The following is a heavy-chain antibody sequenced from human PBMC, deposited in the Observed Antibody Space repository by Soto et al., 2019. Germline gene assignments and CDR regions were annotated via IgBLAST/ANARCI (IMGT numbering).Heavy chain of an antibody. D-gene: IGHD2-21*02. CDR3: ASGGPAYCGGDCYSDSDY. CDR1: GYTFTSYA. CDR2: INAGNGNT. V-gene: IGHV1-3*01. J-gene: IGHJ4*02. Sequence: QVQLVQSGAEVKKPGASVKVSCKASGYTFTSYAMHWVRQAPGQRLEWMGWINAGNGNTKYSQKFQGRVTITRDTSASTAYMEPSSLRSEDTAVYYCASGGPAYCGGDCYSDSDYWGQGTLVTVSS.